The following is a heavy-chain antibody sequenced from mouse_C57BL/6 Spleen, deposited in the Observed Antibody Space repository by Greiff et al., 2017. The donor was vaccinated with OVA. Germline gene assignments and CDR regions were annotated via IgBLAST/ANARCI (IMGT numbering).Heavy chain of an antibody. CDR3: ARSAYYGSSSSEYFDV. D-gene: IGHD1-1*01. Sequence: QVQLKQPGAELVKPGASVKLSCKASGYTFTSYWMHWVKQRPGQGLEWIGMIHPNSGSTNYNEKFKSKATLTVDKSSSTAYMQLSSLTSEDSAVYYCARSAYYGSSSSEYFDVWGTGTTVTVSS. V-gene: IGHV1-64*01. CDR2: IHPNSGST. CDR1: GYTFTSYW. J-gene: IGHJ1*03.